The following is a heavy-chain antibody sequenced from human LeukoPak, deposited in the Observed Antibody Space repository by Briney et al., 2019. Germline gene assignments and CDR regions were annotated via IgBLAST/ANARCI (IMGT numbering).Heavy chain of an antibody. CDR3: ARRGDGGRSFDY. D-gene: IGHD4-23*01. J-gene: IGHJ4*01. V-gene: IGHV4-39*01. CDR1: GGSISSCSYY. CDR2: ISYSGST. Sequence: SETLSLTCTVSGGSISSCSYYWGWIRQPPGKGLEWIGSISYSGSTYYNPSLKSRVTISVDTSNNQFSLKLSSVTAADTAVYYCARRGDGGRSFDYWGHGTVVTVSS.